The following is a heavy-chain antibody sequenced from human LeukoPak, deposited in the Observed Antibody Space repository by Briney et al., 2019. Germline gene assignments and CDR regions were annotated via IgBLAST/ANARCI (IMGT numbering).Heavy chain of an antibody. CDR2: IIPIFGTA. Sequence: SVKVSCKASGGTFSSYAISWVRHAPGQGLEWMGRIIPIFGTANYAQKFQGRVTITTDESTSTAYMELSSLRSEDTAGYYCARDSQWELLPHFDYWGQGTLVTVSS. CDR1: GGTFSSYA. V-gene: IGHV1-69*05. D-gene: IGHD1-26*01. CDR3: ARDSQWELLPHFDY. J-gene: IGHJ4*02.